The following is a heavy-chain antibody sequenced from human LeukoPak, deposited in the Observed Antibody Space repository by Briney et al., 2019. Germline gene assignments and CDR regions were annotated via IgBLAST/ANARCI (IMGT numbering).Heavy chain of an antibody. CDR3: ARDDPSGSAFDI. CDR1: GFTVSSNY. Sequence: GGSLRLYCAASGFTVSSNYMSWVRQAPGKGLEWVSVIYSGGSTYYADSVKGRFTISRDNSKNTLYLQMNSLRAEDTAVYYCARDDPSGSAFDIWGQGTMVTVSS. CDR2: IYSGGST. D-gene: IGHD1-26*01. J-gene: IGHJ3*02. V-gene: IGHV3-66*01.